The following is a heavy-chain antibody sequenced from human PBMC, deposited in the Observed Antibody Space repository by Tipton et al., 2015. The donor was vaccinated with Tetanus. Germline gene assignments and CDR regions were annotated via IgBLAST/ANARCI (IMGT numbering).Heavy chain of an antibody. D-gene: IGHD3-10*01. J-gene: IGHJ4*02. CDR1: GFTFSDYY. V-gene: IGHV3-11*01. CDR2: ISSSGSTI. Sequence: LRLSCAASGFTFSDYYMSWIRQAPGKGLEWGSYISSSGSTIYYADSVKGRFTISRDNAKNSLDLQMNSLRAEDTAVYYCARGGFTMVRGVISDWGQGPLVTVSS. CDR3: ARGGFTMVRGVISD.